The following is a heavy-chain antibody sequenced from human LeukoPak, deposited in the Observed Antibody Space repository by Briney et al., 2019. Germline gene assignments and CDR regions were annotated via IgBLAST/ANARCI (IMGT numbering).Heavy chain of an antibody. CDR1: GYTFTAYD. CDR2: MKSNSGDT. V-gene: IGHV1-8*01. D-gene: IGHD6-13*01. Sequence: GASVKVSCKPSGYTFTAYDINWVRQAPGQGLEWMGWMKSNSGDTHFAQKFQGRVTMTRNTSISTAFMELSSLRSEDTAVYYCARGEYSSSWYPFDYWGQGSLVTVSS. J-gene: IGHJ4*02. CDR3: ARGEYSSSWYPFDY.